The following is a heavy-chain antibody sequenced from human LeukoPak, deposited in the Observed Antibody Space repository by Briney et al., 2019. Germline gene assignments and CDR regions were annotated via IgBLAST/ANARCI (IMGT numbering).Heavy chain of an antibody. CDR2: ISAYNGNT. J-gene: IGHJ3*02. Sequence: VASVKVSCKASGYTFTSYGISWVRQAPGQGLEWMGWISAYNGNTNYEQKLQDRLTMTTDTSKNIAYMELRTLKSDDTAVYYCARGGPSGSGADDLLAFDIWGQGTMVTVSS. V-gene: IGHV1-18*01. D-gene: IGHD2-8*02. CDR3: ARGGPSGSGADDLLAFDI. CDR1: GYTFTSYG.